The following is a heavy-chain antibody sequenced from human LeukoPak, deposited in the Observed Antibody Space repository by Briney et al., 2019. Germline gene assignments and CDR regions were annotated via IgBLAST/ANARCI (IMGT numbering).Heavy chain of an antibody. CDR2: IYYSGST. CDR3: ASGTTIFGAVDY. CDR1: GGSISSYY. J-gene: IGHJ4*02. V-gene: IGHV4-59*01. Sequence: SETLSLTCTVSGGSISSYYWSWIRQPPGKGLEWIGYIYYSGSTNYNPSLKSRVTISVDTSKNQFSLKLSSVTAADTAVYYCASGTTIFGAVDYWGQGTLVTVSS. D-gene: IGHD3-3*01.